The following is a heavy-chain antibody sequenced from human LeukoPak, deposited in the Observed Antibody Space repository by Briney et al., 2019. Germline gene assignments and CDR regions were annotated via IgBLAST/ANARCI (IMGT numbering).Heavy chain of an antibody. Sequence: PGGSLKPSCAGSGLGFGSFAMSGFAKGPPGGLKWVSSIRGNGETFYADSVKGRFTLSSDSSRNTVYFQLNNPRVEDTAIYYCAKASWVSSTDAVRWGQGTLVTVSS. CDR1: GLGFGSFA. CDR2: IRGNGET. J-gene: IGHJ4*02. CDR3: AKASWVSSTDAVR. V-gene: IGHV3-23*01. D-gene: IGHD3-16*01.